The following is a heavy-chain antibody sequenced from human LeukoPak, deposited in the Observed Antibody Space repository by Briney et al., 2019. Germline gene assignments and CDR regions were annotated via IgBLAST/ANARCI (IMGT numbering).Heavy chain of an antibody. CDR3: ARGATAAAGILDY. D-gene: IGHD6-13*01. J-gene: IGHJ4*02. CDR1: GFTFSSYY. V-gene: IGHV3-21*01. CDR2: ISSSSSYI. Sequence: PGGTLRLSCAASGFTFSSYYVNWVRQAPGKGLEGISAISSSSSYIYYADSVKGRFTISRDNAKNSLYLQMSSLRAEDTGVYYCARGATAAAGILDYWGQGTLVTVSS.